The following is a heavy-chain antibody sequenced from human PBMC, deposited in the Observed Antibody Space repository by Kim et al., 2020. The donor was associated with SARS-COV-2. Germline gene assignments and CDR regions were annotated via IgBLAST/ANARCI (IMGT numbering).Heavy chain of an antibody. CDR3: ARNSYGAVRYYYYGMDV. D-gene: IGHD5-18*01. V-gene: IGHV3-48*02. CDR2: ISSSSSTI. J-gene: IGHJ6*02. CDR1: GFTFSSYS. Sequence: GGSLRLSCAASGFTFSSYSMNWVRQAPGKGLEWVSYISSSSSTIYYADSVKGRFTISRDNAKNSLYLQMNSLRDEDTAVYYWARNSYGAVRYYYYGMDVWGQGTTVTVSS.